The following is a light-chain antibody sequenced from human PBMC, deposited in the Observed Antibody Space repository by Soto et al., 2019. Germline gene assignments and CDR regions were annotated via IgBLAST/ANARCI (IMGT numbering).Light chain of an antibody. V-gene: IGKV4-1*01. CDR3: QQYYTTLVT. CDR1: QSVLYSSNNKNY. CDR2: WAS. Sequence: DIVMTQSPDSLAVSLGERATINCKASQSVLYSSNNKNYLAWYQQKPEQPPNLLIYWASTRESGVPDRFSGSGSGTDFTLTISSLQAEDVAVYYCQQYYTTLVTFGGGTKVEIK. J-gene: IGKJ4*01.